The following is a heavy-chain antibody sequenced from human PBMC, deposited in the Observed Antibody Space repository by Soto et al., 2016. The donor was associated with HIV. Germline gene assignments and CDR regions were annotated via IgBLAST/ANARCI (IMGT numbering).Heavy chain of an antibody. Sequence: QVQLVQSGAEVKKPGASVKVSCKASGYTFATYGLTWVRQAPGQGLEWMGWITPYNDNTNYAQKFQGRVTMTTDTSTSAAYMELRSLRSDDTAVYYCARLKYSSGWYVLDYWGPGNPGHRLL. CDR3: ARLKYSSGWYVLDY. CDR1: GYTFATYG. D-gene: IGHD6-19*01. V-gene: IGHV1-18*01. J-gene: IGHJ4*02. CDR2: ITPYNDNT.